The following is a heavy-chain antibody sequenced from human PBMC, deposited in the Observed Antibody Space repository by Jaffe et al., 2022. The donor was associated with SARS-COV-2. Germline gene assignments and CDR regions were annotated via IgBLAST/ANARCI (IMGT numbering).Heavy chain of an antibody. V-gene: IGHV1-18*01. CDR1: GYTFTSYG. J-gene: IGHJ6*02. Sequence: QVQLVQSGAEVKKPGASVKVSCKASGYTFTSYGISWVRQAPGQGLEWMGWISAYNGNTNYAQKLQGRVTMTTDTSTSTAYMELRSLRSDDTAVYYCARDTDYGDAYYYYGMDVWGQGTTVTVSS. CDR3: ARDTDYGDAYYYYGMDV. CDR2: ISAYNGNT. D-gene: IGHD4-17*01.